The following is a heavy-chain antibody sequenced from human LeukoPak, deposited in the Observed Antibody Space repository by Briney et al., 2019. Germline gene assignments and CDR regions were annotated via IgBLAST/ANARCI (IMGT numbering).Heavy chain of an antibody. J-gene: IGHJ4*02. CDR1: GFTISSYW. Sequence: GGSLRLSCAASGFTISSYWMSWVRKAQGKGLEWVANIKQDGSEKYYVDSVKGRFTISRDNAKNSLYRQTNSLRAEDTAVYYCAKDSYYDSDIQSDYWGQGTLVTVSS. CDR3: AKDSYYDSDIQSDY. CDR2: IKQDGSEK. D-gene: IGHD3-10*01. V-gene: IGHV3-7*03.